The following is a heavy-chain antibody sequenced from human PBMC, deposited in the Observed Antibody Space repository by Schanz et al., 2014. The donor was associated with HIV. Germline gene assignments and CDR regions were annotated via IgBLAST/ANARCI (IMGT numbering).Heavy chain of an antibody. V-gene: IGHV4-39*07. CDR2: IYYSGST. Sequence: QVQLEESGPGLVKPSQTLSLTCTVSGGSISSGDYYWSWIRQPPGKGLEWIGSIYYSGSTDYNPSLQSRVTISVDTSQNQFSLKLTSVTAADTAVYFCARAGQWFGHLDWGQGTLVTVSS. J-gene: IGHJ4*02. D-gene: IGHD3-10*01. CDR1: GGSISSGDYY. CDR3: ARAGQWFGHLD.